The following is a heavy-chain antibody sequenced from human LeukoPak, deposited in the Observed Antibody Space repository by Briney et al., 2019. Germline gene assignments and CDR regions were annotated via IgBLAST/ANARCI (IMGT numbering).Heavy chain of an antibody. J-gene: IGHJ4*02. D-gene: IGHD6-13*01. CDR2: IRIKGYGGTT. CDR1: GFTLGDYA. Sequence: GGSLRLSCTASGFTLGDYAMSWFRQAPGKGVGWVGLIRIKGYGGTTEYAASVKGRFTISRDDSKNIAYLQMNSLKTEDTAVYYCNRVKGEHIAGRFDYWGQGTLVTVSS. CDR3: NRVKGEHIAGRFDY. V-gene: IGHV3-49*03.